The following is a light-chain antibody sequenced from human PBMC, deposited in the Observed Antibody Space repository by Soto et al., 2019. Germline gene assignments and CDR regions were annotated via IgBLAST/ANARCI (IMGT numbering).Light chain of an antibody. CDR1: QGIKSA. CDR3: QQHGTLPLT. J-gene: IGKJ4*01. CDR2: DAS. Sequence: AIQLTQSPSSLSASTGDRVAISCRASQGIKSALVWYQQKPGKSPKLLVYDASSLEGGVPSRFSGSGYGTDFTLTITSLQPEDLATYYCQQHGTLPLTFRGGSKVDI. V-gene: IGKV1-13*02.